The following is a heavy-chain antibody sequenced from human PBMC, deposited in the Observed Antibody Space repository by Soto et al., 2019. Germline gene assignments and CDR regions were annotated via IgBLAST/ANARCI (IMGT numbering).Heavy chain of an antibody. CDR1: GGTFSSYA. V-gene: IGHV1-69*13. D-gene: IGHD3-22*01. Sequence: SVKVSCKASGGTFSSYAISWVRQAPGQGLEWMGGIIPIFGTTRHAQKFQGRVTSSADESTSTVHMELSRLTSEDTALYFCARSHYYDSSGYYYFDHCGQGTLVTVSS. CDR3: ARSHYYDSSGYYYFDH. J-gene: IGHJ4*02. CDR2: IIPIFGTT.